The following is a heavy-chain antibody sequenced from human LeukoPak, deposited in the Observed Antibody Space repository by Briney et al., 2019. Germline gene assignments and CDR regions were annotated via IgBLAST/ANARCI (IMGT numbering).Heavy chain of an antibody. CDR1: GFTFGSYS. CDR3: ARDQGLGGYFDY. CDR2: ISSSSSYI. V-gene: IGHV3-21*01. D-gene: IGHD3-16*01. J-gene: IGHJ4*02. Sequence: GGSLRLSCAASGFTFGSYSMNWVRQAPGKGLEWVSSISSSSSYIYYADSVKGRCTISRDNAKNSLYLQMNSLRAEDTAVYYCARDQGLGGYFDYRGQGTLVTVSS.